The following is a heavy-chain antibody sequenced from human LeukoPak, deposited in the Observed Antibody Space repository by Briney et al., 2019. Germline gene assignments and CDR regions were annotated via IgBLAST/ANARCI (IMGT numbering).Heavy chain of an antibody. CDR3: ARDPYGSGPTGFDP. Sequence: SETLSLTCTVSGGSISSSSYYWGWIRQPPGKGLEWIGSIYYSGSTYYNPSLKSRVTISVDTSKNQFSLKLSSVTAADTAVYYCARDPYGSGPTGFDPWGQGTLVTVSS. CDR1: GGSISSSSYY. D-gene: IGHD3-10*01. V-gene: IGHV4-39*07. CDR2: IYYSGST. J-gene: IGHJ5*02.